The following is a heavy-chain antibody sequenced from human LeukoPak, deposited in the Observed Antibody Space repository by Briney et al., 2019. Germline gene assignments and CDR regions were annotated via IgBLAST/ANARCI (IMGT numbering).Heavy chain of an antibody. Sequence: GGSLRLSCAASGFTFSSYAMSWVRQAPGKGLEWVSAISGSGGSTYCADSVKGRFTISRDNSKNTLYLQMNSLRAEDTAVYYCAKDSRGYYDYVWGSYLRGWGQGTLVTVSS. CDR2: ISGSGGST. CDR3: AKDSRGYYDYVWGSYLRG. J-gene: IGHJ4*02. D-gene: IGHD3-16*02. CDR1: GFTFSSYA. V-gene: IGHV3-23*01.